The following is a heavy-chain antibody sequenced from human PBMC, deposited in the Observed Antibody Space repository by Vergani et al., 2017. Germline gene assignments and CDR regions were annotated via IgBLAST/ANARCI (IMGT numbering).Heavy chain of an antibody. D-gene: IGHD2-15*01. CDR2: INHSGST. Sequence: QVQLQKWGAGLLKPSETLSLTCAVYGGSFSGYYWSWIRQPPGKGLEWIGEINHSGSTNYNPSLKSRVTISVDTSKHQFSLKLSSVTAADTAVYYCARGRLAHIVAVYYFDYWGQGTLVTVSS. CDR3: ARGRLAHIVAVYYFDY. CDR1: GGSFSGYY. V-gene: IGHV4-34*01. J-gene: IGHJ4*02.